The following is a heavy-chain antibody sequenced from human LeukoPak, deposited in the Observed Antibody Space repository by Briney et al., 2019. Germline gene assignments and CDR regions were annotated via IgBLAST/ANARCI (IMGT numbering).Heavy chain of an antibody. V-gene: IGHV5-51*01. CDR2: IYPGDSDT. J-gene: IGHJ5*02. CDR3: ARLSTRGSSGYYGWFDP. CDR1: GYSFTSYW. D-gene: IGHD3-22*01. Sequence: GGSLKISCKGSGYSFTSYWIGWVRQLPGKGLEWMGIIYPGDSDTRYSPSFQGQVTISADKSISTAYLQWSSLKASDTAMYYCARLSTRGSSGYYGWFDPWGQGTLVTVSS.